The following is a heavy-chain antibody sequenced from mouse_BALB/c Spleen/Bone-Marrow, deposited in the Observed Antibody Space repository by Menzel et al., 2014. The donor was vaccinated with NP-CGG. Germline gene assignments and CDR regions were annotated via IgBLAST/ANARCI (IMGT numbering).Heavy chain of an antibody. J-gene: IGHJ3*01. CDR1: GFSLTSYG. V-gene: IGHV2-9*02. D-gene: IGHD1-2*01. Sequence: QVQLQQSGPGLVAPSQSLSITCTVSGFSLTSYGVHWVRQPPGKGLEWLGAIWAGGSTNYNSALMSGLSITKDNSKSRVFLEMDSLQTDDTAMYYCARVFTTATWGFAYWGQGTLVTVSA. CDR3: ARVFTTATWGFAY. CDR2: IWAGGST.